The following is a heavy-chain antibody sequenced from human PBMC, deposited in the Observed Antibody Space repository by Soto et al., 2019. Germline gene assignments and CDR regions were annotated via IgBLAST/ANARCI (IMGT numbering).Heavy chain of an antibody. Sequence: PXESLTISGKGSGYSFTSYWIGWVRQMPGKGLEWMGIIYPGDSDTRYSPSFQGQVTISADKSISTAYLQWSSLKASDTAMYYCARRPGYCSGGSCYSGNWFDPWGQGTLVTVSS. CDR3: ARRPGYCSGGSCYSGNWFDP. CDR2: IYPGDSDT. J-gene: IGHJ5*02. CDR1: GYSFTSYW. D-gene: IGHD2-15*01. V-gene: IGHV5-51*01.